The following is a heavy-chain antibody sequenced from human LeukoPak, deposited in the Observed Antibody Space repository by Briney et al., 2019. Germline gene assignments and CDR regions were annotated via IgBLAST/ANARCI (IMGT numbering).Heavy chain of an antibody. J-gene: IGHJ4*02. Sequence: SETLSLTCTVSGGSISSSSYYWGWIRQPPGKGLEWIGSIYYSGSTCYNPSLKSRVTISVDTSKNQFSLKLSSVTAADTAVYYCARQAVLEQQLVYYFDYGGQGTLVTVSS. CDR2: IYYSGST. D-gene: IGHD6-13*01. CDR3: ARQAVLEQQLVYYFDY. CDR1: GGSISSSSYY. V-gene: IGHV4-39*01.